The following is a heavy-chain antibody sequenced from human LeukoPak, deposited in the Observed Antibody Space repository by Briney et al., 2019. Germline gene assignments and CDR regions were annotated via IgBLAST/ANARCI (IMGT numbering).Heavy chain of an antibody. CDR1: GFTFSNYW. V-gene: IGHV3-53*01. CDR3: ARGLYDDNGGF. J-gene: IGHJ3*01. D-gene: IGHD3-22*01. CDR2: IYSGGTI. Sequence: GGSLRLSCAASGFTFSNYWMHWVRQAPGRGLEWVSVIYSGGTIYYADSVKGRFIISRDNSKNTLFLQMNSLRADDTAVYYCARGLYDDNGGFWGQGTMVTVSS.